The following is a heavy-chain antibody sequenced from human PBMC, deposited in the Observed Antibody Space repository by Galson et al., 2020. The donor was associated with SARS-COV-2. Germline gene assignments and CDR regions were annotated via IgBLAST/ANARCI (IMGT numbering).Heavy chain of an antibody. Sequence: SETLSLTCAVSGYSISSGYYWGWIRQPPGKGLEWIGSIHHSGSTDYSPSLKSRVTISVDTSKNQFSLKLSSVTAADTAVYYCARRGGRWSQDYWGQGTLVTVSS. J-gene: IGHJ4*02. D-gene: IGHD2-15*01. CDR3: ARRGGRWSQDY. CDR1: GYSISSGYY. CDR2: IHHSGST. V-gene: IGHV4-38-2*01.